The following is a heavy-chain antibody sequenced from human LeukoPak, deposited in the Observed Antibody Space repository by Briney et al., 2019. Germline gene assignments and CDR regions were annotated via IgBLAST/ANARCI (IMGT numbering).Heavy chain of an antibody. D-gene: IGHD3-22*01. J-gene: IGHJ3*01. CDR2: IHPTGAS. V-gene: IGHV4-4*09. Sequence: SETLSLTCNVSGGCISRYYWSWIRQPPGKGLEWIADIHPTGASIYSPFFRSRVTMSIDMSNHQLSLVLSAVTAADTAVDYCARHDEIRIITNCFNLWGQGTMVTVSS. CDR3: ARHDEIRIITNCFNL. CDR1: GGCISRYY.